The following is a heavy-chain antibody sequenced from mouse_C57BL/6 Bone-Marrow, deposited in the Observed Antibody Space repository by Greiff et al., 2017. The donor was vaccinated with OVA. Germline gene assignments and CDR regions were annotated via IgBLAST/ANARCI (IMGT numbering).Heavy chain of an antibody. CDR3: ARPANDYDDFDY. V-gene: IGHV1-9*01. CDR1: GYTFTGYW. J-gene: IGHJ2*01. CDR2: ILPGSSST. D-gene: IGHD2-4*01. Sequence: VQLQQSGAELMKPGASVKLSCKATGYTFTGYWIEWVKQRPGHGLEWIGEILPGSSSTNYNEKFKGKATFTADTSSNTAYMQLSSLTTEDSAIYYCARPANDYDDFDYWGQGTTLTVSS.